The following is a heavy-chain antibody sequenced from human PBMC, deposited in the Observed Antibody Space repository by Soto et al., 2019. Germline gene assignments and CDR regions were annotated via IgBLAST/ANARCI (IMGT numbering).Heavy chain of an antibody. CDR2: IIPIFGTA. J-gene: IGHJ2*01. D-gene: IGHD2-2*02. Sequence: QVQLVQSGAEVKKPGSSVKVSCKASGGTFSSYAISWVRQAPGQGLEWMGGIIPIFGTANYAQQFQGRVTITADESTSTAYMELSSLRSEDTAVYYCARGPDIVVVPAAIGDWYFDLWGRGTLVTVSS. V-gene: IGHV1-69*01. CDR1: GGTFSSYA. CDR3: ARGPDIVVVPAAIGDWYFDL.